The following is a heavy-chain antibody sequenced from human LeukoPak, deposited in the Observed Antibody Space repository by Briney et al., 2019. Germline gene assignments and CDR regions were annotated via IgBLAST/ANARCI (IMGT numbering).Heavy chain of an antibody. J-gene: IGHJ6*03. CDR1: GGSISSSSYY. CDR2: IYYSGST. V-gene: IGHV4-39*01. Sequence: SETLSLTCTVSGGSISSSSYYWGWIRQPPGKGLEWIGSIYYSGSTYYNPSLKSRVTISVDTSKNQFSLKLSSVTAADTAVYYCARHPRDIVVVPAGYYMDVWGKGTTVTVSS. D-gene: IGHD2-2*01. CDR3: ARHPRDIVVVPAGYYMDV.